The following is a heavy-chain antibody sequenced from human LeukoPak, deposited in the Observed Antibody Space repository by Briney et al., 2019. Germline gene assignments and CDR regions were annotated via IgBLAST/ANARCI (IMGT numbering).Heavy chain of an antibody. CDR2: IVVGSGNT. V-gene: IGHV1-58*02. D-gene: IGHD1-26*01. CDR1: GFIFTSSA. CDR3: AAGMGEIPRAFNI. J-gene: IGHJ3*02. Sequence: SVKVSCKASGFIFTSSAIQWVRQARGQRLEWIGWIVVGSGNTNLAQQFQGRVTLTRDMSTSTAYMELSSLRFEDTAVYYYAAGMGEIPRAFNIWGQGTMVTVSS.